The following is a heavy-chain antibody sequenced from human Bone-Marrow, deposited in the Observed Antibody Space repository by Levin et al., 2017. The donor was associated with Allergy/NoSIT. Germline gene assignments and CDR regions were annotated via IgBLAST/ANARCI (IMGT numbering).Heavy chain of an antibody. CDR2: ISPGSGAT. V-gene: IGHV1-2*02. J-gene: IGHJ5*02. CDR3: FHYDFTHP. D-gene: IGHD3-3*01. Sequence: ASVKVSCKASGYTFTHFYMHWVRQAPGQGLEWMGWISPGSGATNYAQNFQGRVTMTSDTSISTAYMELSRLRSDDTAVYFCFHYDFTHPWGQGTLVTVSS. CDR1: GYTFTHFY.